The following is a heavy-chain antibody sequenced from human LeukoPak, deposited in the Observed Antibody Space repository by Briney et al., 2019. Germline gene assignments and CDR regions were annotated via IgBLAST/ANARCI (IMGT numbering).Heavy chain of an antibody. CDR1: GGSFSGYY. J-gene: IGHJ4*02. Sequence: SETLSLTCAVYGGSFSGYYWSWIRQPPGKGLEWIGEINHSGSTNYNPSLKGRVTISVDTSKNQFSLKLSSVTAADTAVYYCARGNYTDYWGQGTLVTVSS. V-gene: IGHV4-34*01. D-gene: IGHD3-3*01. CDR3: ARGNYTDY. CDR2: INHSGST.